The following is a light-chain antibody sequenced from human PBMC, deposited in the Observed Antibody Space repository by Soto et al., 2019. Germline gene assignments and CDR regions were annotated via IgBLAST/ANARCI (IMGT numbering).Light chain of an antibody. CDR1: QSISSW. Sequence: DIQMTQSPSTLSASVGDRVTITCRASQSISSWLAWYQQKPGKAPKLLIYDASSLESGVPSRFSGSGSGTEFTLTISSLQPDDSATYYCQQYNSYGTFGQGTKVDIK. CDR2: DAS. V-gene: IGKV1-5*01. CDR3: QQYNSYGT. J-gene: IGKJ1*01.